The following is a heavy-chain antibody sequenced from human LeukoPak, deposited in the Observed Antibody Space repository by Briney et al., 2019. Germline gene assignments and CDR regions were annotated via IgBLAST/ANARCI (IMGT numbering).Heavy chain of an antibody. CDR2: IRSKPSSYTT. CDR1: GFDFSGFY. D-gene: IGHD2-15*01. J-gene: IGHJ4*02. CDR3: LGKECRGCCCSSVHY. Sequence: PGGSLKLSCAASGFDFSGFYMHWVRQASGRGLEWVGLIRSKPSSYTTVYAASVKGRFTISRDDSKNTAYLQMNSLKAEDTAVYYCLGKECRGCCCSSVHYWGQGTLVTVSS. V-gene: IGHV3-73*01.